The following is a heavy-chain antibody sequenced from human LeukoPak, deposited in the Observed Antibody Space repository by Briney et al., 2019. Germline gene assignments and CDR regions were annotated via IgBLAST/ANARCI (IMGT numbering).Heavy chain of an antibody. J-gene: IGHJ4*02. D-gene: IGHD2-15*01. CDR3: ARGRVVVVAPIDY. CDR2: IWYDGSYK. V-gene: IGHV3-33*01. CDR1: GFNFSNYG. Sequence: GGSLRLSCAASGFNFSNYGIHWVRQAPGKGLEWVAVIWYDGSYKFYADSVKGRLTISRDNSKNTVDLQMSSLRDEDTAVYYCARGRVVVVAPIDYWGQGTLVAASS.